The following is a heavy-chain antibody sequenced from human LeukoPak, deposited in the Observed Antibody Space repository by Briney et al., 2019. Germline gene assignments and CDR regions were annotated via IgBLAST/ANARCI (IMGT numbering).Heavy chain of an antibody. D-gene: IGHD5-12*01. Sequence: GGSLRLSCAASRFTFSNYAMSWVRQAPGKGLEWVSSIRDSAYRTYYADSVKGRFTISRDNAKNSLYLQMNSLRAEDTAVYYCARGRLRGYTGYDRGDFDCWGQGTLVTVSS. V-gene: IGHV3-21*06. CDR1: RFTFSNYA. J-gene: IGHJ4*02. CDR3: ARGRLRGYTGYDRGDFDC. CDR2: IRDSAYRT.